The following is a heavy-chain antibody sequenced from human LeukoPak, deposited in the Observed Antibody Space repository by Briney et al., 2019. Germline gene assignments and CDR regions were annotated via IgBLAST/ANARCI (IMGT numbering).Heavy chain of an antibody. Sequence: SETLSLTCTVSRGSISSYYWGWVRQPPGKGLEWIGRIYTTGATQYNPSLKSRVTMSVDTSTNQFSLNLRSMTAADTAVYYCGRQGYTASYYFLDYWSQGTLVAVS. D-gene: IGHD1-26*01. CDR3: GRQGYTASYYFLDY. J-gene: IGHJ4*02. V-gene: IGHV4-4*07. CDR1: RGSISSYY. CDR2: IYTTGAT.